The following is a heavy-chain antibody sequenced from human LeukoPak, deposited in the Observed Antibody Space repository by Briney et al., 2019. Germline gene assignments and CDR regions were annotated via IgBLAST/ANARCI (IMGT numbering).Heavy chain of an antibody. D-gene: IGHD5-18*01. CDR2: INHSGST. J-gene: IGHJ4*02. V-gene: IGHV4-34*01. CDR3: ARSHRGYGYSYYFDY. CDR1: GGSFSGYY. Sequence: PSETLSLTCAVYGGSFSGYYWSWIRQPPGKGLEWIGEINHSGSTNYNPSLKSRVTISVDTSKNQFSLKLSSATAADTAVYYCARSHRGYGYSYYFDYWGQGTLVTVSS.